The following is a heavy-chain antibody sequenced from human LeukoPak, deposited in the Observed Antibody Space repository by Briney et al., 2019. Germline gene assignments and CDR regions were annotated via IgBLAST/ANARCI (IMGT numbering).Heavy chain of an antibody. CDR2: MNPNSGNT. J-gene: IGHJ4*02. D-gene: IGHD6-13*01. CDR3: AGGIAAAGTIRKYFDY. CDR1: GYTFTSYD. V-gene: IGHV1-8*01. Sequence: ASVKASCKASGYTFTSYDINWVRQATGQGLEWMGWMNPNSGNTGYAQKFQGRVTMTRNTPISTAYMELSSLRSEDTAVYYCAGGIAAAGTIRKYFDYWGQGTLVTVSS.